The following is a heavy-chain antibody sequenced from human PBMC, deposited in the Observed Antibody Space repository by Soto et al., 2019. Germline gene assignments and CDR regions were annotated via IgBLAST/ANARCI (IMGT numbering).Heavy chain of an antibody. CDR1: GYSFTSYW. J-gene: IGHJ5*02. CDR3: ARHMIAVEKLCWFDP. D-gene: IGHD3-22*01. CDR2: IDPSDSYT. V-gene: IGHV5-10-1*01. Sequence: PGESLKISCKGSGYSFTSYWISWVRQMPGKGLEWMGRIDPSDSYTNYSPSFQGHVTISADKSISTAYLQWSSLKASDTAMYYCARHMIAVEKLCWFDPWGQGTLVTVSS.